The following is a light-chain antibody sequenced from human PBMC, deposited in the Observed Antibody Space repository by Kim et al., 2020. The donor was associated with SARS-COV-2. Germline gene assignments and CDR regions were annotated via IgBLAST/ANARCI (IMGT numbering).Light chain of an antibody. CDR2: GAS. Sequence: EIVLTQSPGTLSLSPGERATLSCRASQSVSNNYLSWYQQKPGQAPRLLIYGASSRAAGIPDRFSGSGSGTDFTLTISSLEPEDFAVYYCHQRSNWHPITFGPGTKVDIK. J-gene: IGKJ3*01. CDR3: HQRSNWHPIT. CDR1: QSVSNNY. V-gene: IGKV3D-20*02.